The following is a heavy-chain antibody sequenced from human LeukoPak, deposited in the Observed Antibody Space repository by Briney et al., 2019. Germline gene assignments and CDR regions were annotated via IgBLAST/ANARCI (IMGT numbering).Heavy chain of an antibody. V-gene: IGHV3-21*01. J-gene: IGHJ5*02. D-gene: IGHD3-10*01. CDR1: GFTFSSYS. CDR3: ARDNSVVRGSRLANWFDP. CDR2: ISSSSSYI. Sequence: GGSLRLSCAASGFTFSSYSMNWVRQAPGKGLEWVSSISSSSSYIYYTDSVKGRFTISRDNAKNSLYLQMNSLRAEDTAVYYCARDNSVVRGSRLANWFDPWGQGTLVTVSS.